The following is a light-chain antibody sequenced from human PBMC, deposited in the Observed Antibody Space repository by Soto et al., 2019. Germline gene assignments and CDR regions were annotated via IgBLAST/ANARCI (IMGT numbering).Light chain of an antibody. Sequence: EIVITQSPATLSVSPGERATLSCRASQSVSSNLAWYQQKPGQAPRLLIYGASTRATGIPARFSGSGSGTEFTLTISSLQSEDFAVDYCQQYNNWPPMYTFGQGTKLEIK. CDR3: QQYNNWPPMYT. CDR2: GAS. CDR1: QSVSSN. V-gene: IGKV3-15*01. J-gene: IGKJ2*01.